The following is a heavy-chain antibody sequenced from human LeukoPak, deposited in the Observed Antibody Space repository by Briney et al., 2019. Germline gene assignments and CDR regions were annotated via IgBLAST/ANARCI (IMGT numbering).Heavy chain of an antibody. CDR3: ARDRVASSSWFLGLGYFDL. V-gene: IGHV4-61*02. D-gene: IGHD6-13*01. CDR2: IYTSGST. Sequence: SETLSLTCTVSGGSISSGSYYWSWIRQPAGKGLEWIGRIYTSGSTYYNPSLKSRVTISVDTSKNQFSLKLSSVTAADTAVYYCARDRVASSSWFLGLGYFDLWGRGTLVTVSS. J-gene: IGHJ2*01. CDR1: GGSISSGSYY.